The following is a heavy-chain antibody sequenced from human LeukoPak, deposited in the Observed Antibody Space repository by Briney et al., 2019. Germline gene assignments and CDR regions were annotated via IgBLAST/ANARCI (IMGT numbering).Heavy chain of an antibody. CDR2: IKHDGSEK. J-gene: IGHJ4*02. CDR1: GFTFSNYW. CDR3: ACMYRND. D-gene: IGHD1-26*01. V-gene: IGHV3-7*05. Sequence: GGSLRLSCAASGFTFSNYWMTWVRQAPGKGLEWVANIKHDGSEKYYVDSVRGRFTISRDNAMNSVFLQMGSLRAEDTAVYYCACMYRNDRGQGTLVTVSS.